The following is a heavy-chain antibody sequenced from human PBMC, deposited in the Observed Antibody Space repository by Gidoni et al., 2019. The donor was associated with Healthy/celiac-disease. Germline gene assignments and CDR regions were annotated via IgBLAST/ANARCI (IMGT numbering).Heavy chain of an antibody. V-gene: IGHV4-34*01. Sequence: QVQLQQWGAGLLKPSETLSLTCAVYGGSFSGYYWSWIRQPPGKGLEWIGEINHSGSTNYTPSLKSRVTISVDTSKNQFSLKLSSVTAADTAVYYCARGGKNYYYGMDVWGQGTTVTGSS. CDR1: GGSFSGYY. CDR3: ARGGKNYYYGMDV. D-gene: IGHD2-15*01. J-gene: IGHJ6*02. CDR2: INHSGST.